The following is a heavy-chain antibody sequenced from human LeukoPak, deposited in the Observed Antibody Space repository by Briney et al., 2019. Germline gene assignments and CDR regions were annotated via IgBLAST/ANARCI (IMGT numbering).Heavy chain of an antibody. V-gene: IGHV3-23*01. CDR1: GFTFSNYA. CDR3: AKRTYCGSDCYFDF. D-gene: IGHD2-21*02. CDR2: IGTGSSST. J-gene: IGHJ4*02. Sequence: GGSLRLSCAASGFTFSNYAMSWVRQAPGKGLEWVSAIGTGSSSTYYADSVKGRFTISRDNSKNTVYLQMTNLRAEDTALYYCAKRTYCGSDCYFDFWGQGTLVTVSS.